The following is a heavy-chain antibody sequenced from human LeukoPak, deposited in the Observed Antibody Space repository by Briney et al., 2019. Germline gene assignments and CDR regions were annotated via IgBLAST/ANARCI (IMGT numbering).Heavy chain of an antibody. CDR3: AREVYDSSGYYILGVDY. CDR2: IYHSGST. CDR1: GGSISSSNW. V-gene: IGHV4-4*02. D-gene: IGHD3-22*01. J-gene: IGHJ4*02. Sequence: PSGTLSLTCAVSGGSISSSNWWSWVRQPPGKGPEWSGEIYHSGSTNYNPPLKSRVTISVDKSKNQFSLKLSSVTAADTAVYYCAREVYDSSGYYILGVDYWGQGTLVTVSS.